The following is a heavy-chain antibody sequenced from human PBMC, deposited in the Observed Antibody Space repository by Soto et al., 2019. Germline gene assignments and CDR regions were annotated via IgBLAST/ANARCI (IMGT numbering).Heavy chain of an antibody. D-gene: IGHD3-22*01. CDR2: ISGSGGST. CDR1: GFTFSSYA. V-gene: IGHV3-23*01. Sequence: GESLKISCAASGFTFSSYAMSWVRQAPGKGLEWVSAISGSGGSTYYADSVKGRFTISRDNSKNTLYLQMNSLRAEDTAVYYCAKEVYYYDSSGTGKPVWGQGTLVTVSS. J-gene: IGHJ4*02. CDR3: AKEVYYYDSSGTGKPV.